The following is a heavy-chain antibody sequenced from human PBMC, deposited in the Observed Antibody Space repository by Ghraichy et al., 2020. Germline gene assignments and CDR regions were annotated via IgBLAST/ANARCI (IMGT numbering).Heavy chain of an antibody. J-gene: IGHJ5*02. D-gene: IGHD1-7*01. Sequence: SGPTLVKPTQTLTLTCTFSGFSLSTSGVGVGWIRQPPGKALEWLALIYWDDDKRYSPSLKSRLTITKDTSKNQVVFTMTNMDPVDTATYYCAHRYNWNFLYNWFDPWGQGTLVTVSS. CDR2: IYWDDDK. CDR1: GFSLSTSGVG. CDR3: AHRYNWNFLYNWFDP. V-gene: IGHV2-5*02.